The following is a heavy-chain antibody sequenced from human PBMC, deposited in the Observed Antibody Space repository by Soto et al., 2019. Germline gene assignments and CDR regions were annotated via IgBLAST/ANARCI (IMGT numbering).Heavy chain of an antibody. D-gene: IGHD3-22*01. Sequence: QVQLVQSGAEVKKPGASVKVSCKASGYTFTSYAMHWVRQAPGQRLEWMGWINAGNGNTKYSQKFKGRVTITRDTSASTAYMALSSLRSEDTAVYYCARTSGYYVYDYWGQGTLVTVSS. CDR2: INAGNGNT. V-gene: IGHV1-3*01. J-gene: IGHJ4*02. CDR3: ARTSGYYVYDY. CDR1: GYTFTSYA.